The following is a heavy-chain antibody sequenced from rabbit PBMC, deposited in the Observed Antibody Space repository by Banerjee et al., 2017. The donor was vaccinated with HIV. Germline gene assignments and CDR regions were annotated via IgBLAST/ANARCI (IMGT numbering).Heavy chain of an antibody. CDR3: ARGPGHAGHGCNL. D-gene: IGHD4-2*01. J-gene: IGHJ3*01. CDR1: GFSFSSSYY. CDR2: IYAGSSGST. V-gene: IGHV1S45*01. Sequence: QEQLEESGGDLVKPEGSLTLTCTASGFSFSSSYYMCWVRQAPGKGLEWIGCIYAGSSGSTYYASWAKGRFTISKTSSTTVTLQMTSLTGADTATYFCARGPGHAGHGCNLWGQGTLVTVS.